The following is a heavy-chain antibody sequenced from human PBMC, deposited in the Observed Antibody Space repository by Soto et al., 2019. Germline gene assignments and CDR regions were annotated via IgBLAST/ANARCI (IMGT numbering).Heavy chain of an antibody. CDR2: IYYSGST. D-gene: IGHD5-12*01. V-gene: IGHV4-59*01. CDR1: GGSISSYY. J-gene: IGHJ4*02. CDR3: ARARHRLVAPYYFDY. Sequence: SETLSLTCTVSGGSISSYYWSWIRQPPGKGLEWIGYIYYSGSTNYNPSLKSRVTISVDTSKNQFSLKLSSVTAADTAVYYCARARHRLVAPYYFDYWGQGTLVTVSS.